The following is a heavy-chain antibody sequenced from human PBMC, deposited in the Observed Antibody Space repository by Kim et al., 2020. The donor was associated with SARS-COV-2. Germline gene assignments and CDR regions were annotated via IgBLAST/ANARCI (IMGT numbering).Heavy chain of an antibody. CDR3: ARHAAPWYYDGSGYYYFDY. D-gene: IGHD3-22*01. J-gene: IGHJ4*02. CDR2: ISAYNGNT. Sequence: ASVKVSCKASGYTFTSYGISWVRQAPGQGLEWMGWISAYNGNTNYAQKLQGRVTMTTDTSTSTAYMELRSLRSDDTAVYYCARHAAPWYYDGSGYYYFDYWDQGTLVPVSS. CDR1: GYTFTSYG. V-gene: IGHV1-18*01.